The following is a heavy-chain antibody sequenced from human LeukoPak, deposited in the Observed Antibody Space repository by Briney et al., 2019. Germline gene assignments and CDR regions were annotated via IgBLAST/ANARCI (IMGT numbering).Heavy chain of an antibody. D-gene: IGHD2-15*01. CDR1: GFTFSSYA. Sequence: PGGSLRLSCAASGFTFSSYAMHWVRQAPGKGLEWVAVISYDGSNKYYADSVKGRFTISRDNSKNTLYLQMNSLRAEDTAVYYCARGAIPWDIQYYGMDVWGQGTTVTVSS. CDR2: ISYDGSNK. V-gene: IGHV3-30-3*01. CDR3: ARGAIPWDIQYYGMDV. J-gene: IGHJ6*02.